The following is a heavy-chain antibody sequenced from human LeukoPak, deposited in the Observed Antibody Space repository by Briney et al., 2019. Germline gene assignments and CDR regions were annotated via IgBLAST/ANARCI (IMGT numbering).Heavy chain of an antibody. CDR3: ARELEMATIPTTFPY. CDR1: GGSFSGYY. J-gene: IGHJ4*02. D-gene: IGHD5-24*01. Sequence: SETLSLTCAVYGGSFSGYYWSWLRQPPGKGLEGVGEINHSGSTNYNPSLKSRVTISVDTSKNQFSLKLSSVTAADTAVYYCARELEMATIPTTFPYWGQGTLVTVSS. V-gene: IGHV4-34*01. CDR2: INHSGST.